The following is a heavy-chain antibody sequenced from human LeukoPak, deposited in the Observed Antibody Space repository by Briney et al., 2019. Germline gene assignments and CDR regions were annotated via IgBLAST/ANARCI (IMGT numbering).Heavy chain of an antibody. CDR2: TYYRSKWYN. CDR1: GDSVSRNTAG. V-gene: IGHV6-1*01. D-gene: IGHD3-10*01. Sequence: HSQTLSLTCAISGDSVSRNTAGWNWIRQSPSRGLEWLGRTYYRSKWYNDYAVSVKSRITINPDTSKNQFSLQLNSVTPEDTAVYYCARGSGTRGYFQHWGQGTLVTVSS. CDR3: ARGSGTRGYFQH. J-gene: IGHJ1*01.